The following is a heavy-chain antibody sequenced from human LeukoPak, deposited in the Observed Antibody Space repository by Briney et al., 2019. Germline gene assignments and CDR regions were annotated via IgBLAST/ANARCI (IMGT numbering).Heavy chain of an antibody. CDR2: INSDGTTT. CDR3: ARELPFDY. J-gene: IGHJ4*02. V-gene: IGHV3-74*01. Sequence: GGSLRLSCAASGFTFSTYWMHWVRQAPGKGPVWVSRINSDGTTTTYADSVKGRFTISRDNAKNPLYLQMNTLRAEDTAVYYCARELPFDYWGQGTLVTVSS. CDR1: GFTFSTYW.